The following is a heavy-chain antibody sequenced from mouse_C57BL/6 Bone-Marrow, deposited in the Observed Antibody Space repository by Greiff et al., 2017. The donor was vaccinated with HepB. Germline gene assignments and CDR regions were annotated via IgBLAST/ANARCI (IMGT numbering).Heavy chain of an antibody. D-gene: IGHD4-1*01. Sequence: EVKLVESGPGMVKPSQSLSLTCTVTGYSITSGYDWHWIRHFPGNKLEWMGYISYSGSTNYNPSLKSRISITHDTSKNHFFLKLNSVTTEDTATYYCARSYWGYFDYWGQGTTLTVSS. J-gene: IGHJ2*01. CDR2: ISYSGST. CDR1: GYSITSGYD. CDR3: ARSYWGYFDY. V-gene: IGHV3-1*01.